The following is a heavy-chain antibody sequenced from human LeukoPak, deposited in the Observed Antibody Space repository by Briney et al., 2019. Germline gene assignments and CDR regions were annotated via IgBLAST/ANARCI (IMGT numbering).Heavy chain of an antibody. CDR2: IYTSGST. CDR1: GGTISSGSYY. D-gene: IGHD4-11*01. Sequence: SQTLSLTCTVSGGTISSGSYYWRWIRQPAGKGLEWIGRIYTSGSTNYNPSPKSRVTISADPSKNQFPLTLSSLAAADAAVYDFAMYSIYFDERGEDTLVSVSS. V-gene: IGHV4-61*02. J-gene: IGHJ4*02. CDR3: AMYSIYFDE.